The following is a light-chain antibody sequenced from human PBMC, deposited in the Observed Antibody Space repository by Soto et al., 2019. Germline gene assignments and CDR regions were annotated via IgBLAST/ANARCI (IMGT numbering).Light chain of an antibody. Sequence: EIVLTQSPGTLSLSPGERATLSCRASQSVSSSYLAWYQQRPGQAPRLLIFGASYRATGIPDRFSGSGSGTDFTLTISRLEPEDFAVYYCQHYSSSPPEFTFGPGTKVHS. CDR1: QSVSSSY. V-gene: IGKV3-20*01. CDR2: GAS. CDR3: QHYSSSPPEFT. J-gene: IGKJ3*01.